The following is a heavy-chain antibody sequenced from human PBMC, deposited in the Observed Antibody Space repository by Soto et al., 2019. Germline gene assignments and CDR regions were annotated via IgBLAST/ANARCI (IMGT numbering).Heavy chain of an antibody. J-gene: IGHJ3*01. D-gene: IGHD3-10*01. Sequence: RWIRKNKRKGLEWVSAISGSGGSTYYADSVKGRFTISRHNSQNTLYLQMNTLRAEDTAVYYCAKDNVPWKGRCGTMVRGIIIDFNAFDFSGQGTMVTVTS. CDR3: AKDNVPWKGRCGTMVRGIIIDFNAFDF. V-gene: IGHV3-23*01. CDR2: ISGSGGST.